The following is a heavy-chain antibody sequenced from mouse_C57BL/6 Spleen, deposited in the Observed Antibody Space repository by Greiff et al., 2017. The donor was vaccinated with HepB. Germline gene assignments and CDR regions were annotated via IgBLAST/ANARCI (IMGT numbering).Heavy chain of an antibody. Sequence: EVQRVESGGGLVQPKGSLKLSCAASGFSFNTYAMNWVRQAPGKGLEWVARIRSKSNNYATYYADSVKDRFTISRDDSESMLYLQMNNLKTEDTAMYYCVRHGYYYGSNLFAYWGQGTLVTVSA. J-gene: IGHJ3*01. CDR1: GFSFNTYA. CDR3: VRHGYYYGSNLFAY. V-gene: IGHV10-1*01. CDR2: IRSKSNNYAT. D-gene: IGHD1-1*01.